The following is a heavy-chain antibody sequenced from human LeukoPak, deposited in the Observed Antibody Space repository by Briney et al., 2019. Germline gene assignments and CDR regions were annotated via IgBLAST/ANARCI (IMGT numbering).Heavy chain of an antibody. CDR3: AGSWYFDY. D-gene: IGHD6-13*01. CDR1: GFTFTSYA. Sequence: GGSLRLSCAASGFTFTSYAMSWVRQAPGKGLEWVSTISDSGGNTYYADSVKGRFTIPRDNYKNTAYLQMNSLRAEDTAVYYCAGSWYFDYWGQGTLVTVSS. CDR2: ISDSGGNT. J-gene: IGHJ4*02. V-gene: IGHV3-23*01.